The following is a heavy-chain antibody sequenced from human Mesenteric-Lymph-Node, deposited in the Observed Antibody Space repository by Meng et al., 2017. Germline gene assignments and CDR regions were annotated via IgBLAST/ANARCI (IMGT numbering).Heavy chain of an antibody. Sequence: SETLSLTCAVSGYSVSSDSYWGWIRQPPGKGLEWIGSIYHSGSPYYNPSLKSRVTISLDTSKNQFSLKLTSVTAADTAVYYCARETAATTGRQLDYWGQGTLVTVSS. D-gene: IGHD1-1*01. CDR1: GYSVSSDSY. CDR2: IYHSGSP. V-gene: IGHV4-38-2*02. CDR3: ARETAATTGRQLDY. J-gene: IGHJ4*02.